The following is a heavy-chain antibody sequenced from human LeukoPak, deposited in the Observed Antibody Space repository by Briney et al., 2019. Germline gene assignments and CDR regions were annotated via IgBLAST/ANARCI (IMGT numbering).Heavy chain of an antibody. D-gene: IGHD5-18*01. CDR2: ISAYNGNT. Sequence: ASVKVSCKASGFTFTSSAVQWVRQARGQRLEWMGWISAYNGNTNYAQKLQGRVSMTTDTSTNTAFMELRSLRSNDTAVYYCARTPQADTPLAFYDYWGQGTLVTVSS. J-gene: IGHJ4*02. V-gene: IGHV1-18*01. CDR3: ARTPQADTPLAFYDY. CDR1: GFTFTSSA.